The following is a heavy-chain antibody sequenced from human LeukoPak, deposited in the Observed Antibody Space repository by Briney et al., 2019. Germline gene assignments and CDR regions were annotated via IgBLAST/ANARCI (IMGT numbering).Heavy chain of an antibody. CDR1: GFTFNNAW. CDR3: TTVGLSGYYDGNGYYYFDY. CDR2: IKSKSNGGTT. D-gene: IGHD3-22*01. V-gene: IGHV3-15*01. J-gene: IGHJ4*02. Sequence: PGGSLRLSCAASGFTFNNAWMSWVRQAPAKGLEWVGRIKSKSNGGTTDYAAPVKGRFTISRDDSKDTLYLQMNSLKTEDTALYYCTTVGLSGYYDGNGYYYFDYWGQGTLVTVSS.